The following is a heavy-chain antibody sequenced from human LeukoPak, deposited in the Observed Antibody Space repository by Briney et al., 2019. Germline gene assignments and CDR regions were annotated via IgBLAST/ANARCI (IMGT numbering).Heavy chain of an antibody. CDR3: ARDQRNSGSYRFEY. CDR1: GYTFSGYG. CDR2: ITGNNGNT. V-gene: IGHV1-18*01. Sequence: GASVKVSCKTSGYTFSGYGISWVRQAPGQGLEWMGWITGNNGNTNYAPSLQGRVIMTKDTSTNAVYMELTSLRSDDTAVYYCARDQRNSGSYRFEYWGQGTLVTVSS. D-gene: IGHD1-26*01. J-gene: IGHJ4*02.